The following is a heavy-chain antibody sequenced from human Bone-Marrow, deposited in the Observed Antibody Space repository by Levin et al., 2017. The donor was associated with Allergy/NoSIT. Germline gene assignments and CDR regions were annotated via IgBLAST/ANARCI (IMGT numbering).Heavy chain of an antibody. Sequence: RGESLKISCKGSGYIFSTYWIAWVRQKPGQGLEWMGIIFPSGSDTRYSPSFEGQVTMSADTSLSTAYLQWSSLNASDTAMYYCARQMVLFTGAQTLDVWGQGTMVTVSS. CDR3: ARQMVLFTGAQTLDV. CDR2: IFPSGSDT. V-gene: IGHV5-51*01. CDR1: GYIFSTYW. J-gene: IGHJ3*01. D-gene: IGHD3-10*01.